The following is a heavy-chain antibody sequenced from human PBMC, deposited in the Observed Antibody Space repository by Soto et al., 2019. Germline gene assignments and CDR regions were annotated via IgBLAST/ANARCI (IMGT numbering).Heavy chain of an antibody. D-gene: IGHD2-21*02. CDR1: GDSINSSSYY. CDR2: IYYSGRT. J-gene: IGHJ4*02. CDR3: ARQRTSVVTQAYFDV. Sequence: SETLSLTCTVTGDSINSSSYYWGWLRQPPGKGLEWIGRIYYSGRTYNNPSLRSRVPMSIDTYKDQLSLKLKSVTAADTALYFCARQRTSVVTQAYFDVWGPGSLVTVSS. V-gene: IGHV4-39*01.